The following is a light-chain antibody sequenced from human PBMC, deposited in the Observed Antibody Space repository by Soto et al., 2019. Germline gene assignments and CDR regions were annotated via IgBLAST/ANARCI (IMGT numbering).Light chain of an antibody. J-gene: IGKJ2*01. V-gene: IGKV3-20*01. CDR3: QPYGNSPYT. CDR1: QSVTTSY. Sequence: EIVLTQSPGTLSLSPGERATLSCRASQSVTTSYLAWYQQKPGQAPRLLIYGASSSATGIPGRFSGSGSGSDFTFTISRLETEDLAVYYCQPYGNSPYTFGQGTTLEIK. CDR2: GAS.